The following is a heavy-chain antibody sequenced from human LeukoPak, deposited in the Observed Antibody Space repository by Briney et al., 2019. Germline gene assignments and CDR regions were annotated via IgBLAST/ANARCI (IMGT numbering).Heavy chain of an antibody. CDR2: IYSGGST. CDR3: ANVKYFAWYYCDN. CDR1: GFTVSSNY. Sequence: GGSLRLSCAASGFTVSSNYMSWVRQAPGKGLEWVSVIYSGGSTYYADSVKGRFTISRDNSKNTLYLHMTSLRAEDTAVYYCANVKYFAWYYCDNGGQGTLVTVS. J-gene: IGHJ4*02. D-gene: IGHD3-9*01. V-gene: IGHV3-53*01.